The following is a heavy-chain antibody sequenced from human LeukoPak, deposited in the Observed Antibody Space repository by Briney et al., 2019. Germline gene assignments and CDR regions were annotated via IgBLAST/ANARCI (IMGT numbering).Heavy chain of an antibody. V-gene: IGHV3-66*01. D-gene: IGHD3-10*01. CDR3: AKTVADENSGSEDGDYFDY. CDR1: GFTVSSSY. Sequence: GGSLRLSCAVSGFTVSSSYMSWVRQVPGKGLEWVAIIYSSGSAYYAESVKDRFIISRDNSKNTLYLQMHSLRAEDTAVYYCAKTVADENSGSEDGDYFDYWGQGTVVTVSS. CDR2: IYSSGSA. J-gene: IGHJ4*02.